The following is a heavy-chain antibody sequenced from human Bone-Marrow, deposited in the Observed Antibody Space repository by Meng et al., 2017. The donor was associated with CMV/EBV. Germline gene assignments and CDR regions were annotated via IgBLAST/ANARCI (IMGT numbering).Heavy chain of an antibody. CDR1: GFTFDDYG. V-gene: IGHV3-20*04. CDR2: INWNGGST. J-gene: IGHJ5*02. CDR3: ARDSDYSNYNWFDP. Sequence: LSLTCAASGFTFDDYGMSWVRQAPGKGLEWVSGINWNGGSTGYADSVKGRFTISRDNAKNSLYLQMNSLRAEDTALYYCARDSDYSNYNWFDPWGQGTLVTVSS. D-gene: IGHD4-11*01.